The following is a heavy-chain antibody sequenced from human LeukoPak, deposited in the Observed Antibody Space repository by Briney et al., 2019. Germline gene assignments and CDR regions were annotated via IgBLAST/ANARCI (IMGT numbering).Heavy chain of an antibody. D-gene: IGHD5-24*01. CDR2: IKQDGSKK. Sequence: GGSLRLSCVASGFPFSIFWMTWAGQAPGKGREWVANIKQDGSKKSYVDSVKGRFTISRDNAKNSLYLQMNSLRAEDTAIYYCTRVGYIDEGIDYWGQGTLVTVSS. J-gene: IGHJ4*02. CDR1: GFPFSIFW. V-gene: IGHV3-7*04. CDR3: TRVGYIDEGIDY.